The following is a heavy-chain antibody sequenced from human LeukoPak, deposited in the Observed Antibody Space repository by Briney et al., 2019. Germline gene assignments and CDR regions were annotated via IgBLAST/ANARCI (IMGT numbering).Heavy chain of an antibody. V-gene: IGHV3-30-3*01. CDR2: ISYDGTEK. J-gene: IGHJ4*02. CDR3: ARDGHGVPLDY. D-gene: IGHD4-17*01. CDR1: GLSFSSYA. Sequence: GGSLRLSCAASGLSFSSYAMHWVRQAPGKGLEWVAVISYDGTEKYYGDSVKGRFTISRDNSKNTLYLQMNSLRAEDTALNYCARDGHGVPLDYWGQGTLVTVSP.